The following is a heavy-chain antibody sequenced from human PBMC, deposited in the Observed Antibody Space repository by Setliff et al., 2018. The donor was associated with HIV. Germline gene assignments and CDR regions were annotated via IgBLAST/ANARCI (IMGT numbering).Heavy chain of an antibody. J-gene: IGHJ4*01. V-gene: IGHV3-49*03. Sequence: GGSLRLSCTTSGFTFGDYAMNWFRQAPGKGLEWVGFIRTNSYGGTTEYAASVKGRFTISRDDSSDTVYLQMNSLKTEDTAIYYCNNPNWNHNLIWGQGTLVTVSS. CDR3: NNPNWNHNLI. D-gene: IGHD1-20*01. CDR1: GFTFGDYA. CDR2: IRTNSYGGTT.